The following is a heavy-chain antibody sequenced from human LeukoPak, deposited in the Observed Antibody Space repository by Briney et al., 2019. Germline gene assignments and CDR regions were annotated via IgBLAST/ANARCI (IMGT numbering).Heavy chain of an antibody. CDR1: GGSMSSYY. Sequence: SETLSLTCTVSGGSMSSYYWTWMRQPPGKGLEWIGYIHYSGSTNYNPSLKSRATISVDTSKAHFSLKLSSATAADTAAYYCARHDPGWFDTWGQGTLVTVSS. J-gene: IGHJ5*02. CDR2: IHYSGST. CDR3: ARHDPGWFDT. D-gene: IGHD7-27*01. V-gene: IGHV4-59*08.